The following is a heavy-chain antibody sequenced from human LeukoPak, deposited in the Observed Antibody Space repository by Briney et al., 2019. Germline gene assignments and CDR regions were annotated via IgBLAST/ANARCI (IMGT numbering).Heavy chain of an antibody. CDR3: ARDARYSGSQSARYYYYYYMDV. Sequence: ASVKVSCKASGYTFTSYGISWVRQAPGQGLEWMGWISAYNDNTNYAQKLQGRVTMTTDTFTSTAYMELRSLRSDDTAVYYCARDARYSGSQSARYYYYYYMDVWGKGTTVTVSS. J-gene: IGHJ6*03. CDR1: GYTFTSYG. CDR2: ISAYNDNT. D-gene: IGHD1-26*01. V-gene: IGHV1-18*01.